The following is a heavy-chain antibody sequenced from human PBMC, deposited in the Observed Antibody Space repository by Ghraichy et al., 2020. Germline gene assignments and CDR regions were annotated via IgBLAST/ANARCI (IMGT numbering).Heavy chain of an antibody. CDR3: ARAEDSSSWYGTDY. V-gene: IGHV4-61*01. Sequence: SQTLSLTCTVSGGSVSSGSYYWSWIRQPPEKGLEWIGYIYYSGSTNYNPSLKSRVTISADTSKNQFSLKLSSVTAADTAVYFCARAEDSSSWYGTDYWGQGTLVTVSS. CDR1: GGSVSSGSYY. D-gene: IGHD6-13*01. CDR2: IYYSGST. J-gene: IGHJ4*02.